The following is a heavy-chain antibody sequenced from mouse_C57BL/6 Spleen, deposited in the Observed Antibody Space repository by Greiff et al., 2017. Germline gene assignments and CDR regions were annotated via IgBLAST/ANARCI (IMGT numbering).Heavy chain of an antibody. CDR1: GYSFTGYY. J-gene: IGHJ3*01. V-gene: IGHV1-42*01. Sequence: EVQLQQSGPELVKPGASVKISCKASGYSFTGYYMNWVKQSPEKSLEWIGELNPSTGGTTYNQKFKAKATLTVDKSASTAYMQLKSLTSEDSAVYYCARSEDYGLFAYWGQGTLVTVSA. D-gene: IGHD1-1*02. CDR2: LNPSTGGT. CDR3: ARSEDYGLFAY.